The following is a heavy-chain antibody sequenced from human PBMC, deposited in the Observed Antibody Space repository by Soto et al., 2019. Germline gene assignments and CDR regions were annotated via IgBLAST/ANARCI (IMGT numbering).Heavy chain of an antibody. D-gene: IGHD1-7*01. CDR1: GFTFPRFG. J-gene: IGHJ6*02. Sequence: QVQLVESGGGVVQPGRSLRLSCAASGFTFPRFGMHWVRQAPGKGLEGVALITYEGSQIYYADAVKGRFTISRDKGEHTQSLQMDNLRSADTATYFCAKGRGEMNSANYYGLYVWGQGTTVTVSS. CDR3: AKGRGEMNSANYYGLYV. CDR2: ITYEGSQI. V-gene: IGHV3-30*18.